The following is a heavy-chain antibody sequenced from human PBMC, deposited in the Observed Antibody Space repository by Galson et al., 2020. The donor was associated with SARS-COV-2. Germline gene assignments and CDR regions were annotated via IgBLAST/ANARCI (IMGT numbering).Heavy chain of an antibody. CDR3: ASWGVPALGLYYYYYMDV. CDR2: ISSSSSYI. CDR1: GFTFSSYS. Sequence: GESLKISCAASGFTFSSYSMNWVRQAPGKGLEWVSSISSSSSYIYYADSVKGRFTISRDNAKNSLYLQMNSLRAEDTAVYYCASWGVPALGLYYYYYMDVWGKGTTVTVSS. J-gene: IGHJ6*03. V-gene: IGHV3-21*01. D-gene: IGHD2-2*01.